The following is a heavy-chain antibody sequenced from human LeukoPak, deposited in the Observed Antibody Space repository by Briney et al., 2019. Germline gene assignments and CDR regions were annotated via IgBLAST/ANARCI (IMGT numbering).Heavy chain of an antibody. CDR3: ARQGTDIVVVPAARRGYYFDY. Sequence: PSETLSLTCTVSGGXISSSSYYWGWIRQPPGKGLEWIGSIYYSGSTYYNPSLKSRVTISVDTSKNQFSLKLSSVTAADTAVYYCARQGTDIVVVPAARRGYYFDYWGQGTLVTVSS. CDR1: GGXISSSSYY. D-gene: IGHD2-2*01. J-gene: IGHJ4*02. V-gene: IGHV4-39*01. CDR2: IYYSGST.